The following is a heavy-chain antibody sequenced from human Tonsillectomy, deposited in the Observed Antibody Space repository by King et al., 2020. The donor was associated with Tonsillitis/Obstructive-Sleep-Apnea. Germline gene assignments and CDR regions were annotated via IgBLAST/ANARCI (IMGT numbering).Heavy chain of an antibody. CDR3: ARVLGGFSRYYYMEV. V-gene: IGHV3-48*03. D-gene: IGHD3-16*01. Sequence: VQLVESGGGLVQPGGSLRLSCAASGFTFSSYEMNWVRQTPGMGLEWLSYISASGGTTYYADSVRGRFTISRDDDQDSLYLLMNSLRAEDTAIYYCARVLGGFSRYYYMEVWGKGTTVTVSS. CDR1: GFTFSSYE. CDR2: ISASGGTT. J-gene: IGHJ6*03.